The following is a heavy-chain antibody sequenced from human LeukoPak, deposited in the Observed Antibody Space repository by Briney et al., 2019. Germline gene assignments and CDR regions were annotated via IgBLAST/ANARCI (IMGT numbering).Heavy chain of an antibody. CDR3: ARATTAAYCGGDCYSGTDY. J-gene: IGHJ4*02. CDR2: INPNSGGT. D-gene: IGHD2-21*02. CDR1: GYTFTGYY. V-gene: IGHV1-2*06. Sequence: ASVKVSCKASGYTFTGYYMHRVRQAPGQGLEWMGRINPNSGGTNYAQKFQGRVTMTRDTSISTAYMELSRLRSDDTAVYYCARATTAAYCGGDCYSGTDYWGQGTLVTVSS.